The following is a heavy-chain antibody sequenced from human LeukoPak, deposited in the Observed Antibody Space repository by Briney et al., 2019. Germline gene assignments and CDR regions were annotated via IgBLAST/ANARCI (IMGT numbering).Heavy chain of an antibody. CDR2: FDPEDGET. V-gene: IGHV1-24*01. Sequence: ASVKVSCKVSGYTLTEFSMYWVRQAPGKGLEWMGGFDPEDGETIYAQKFQGRVTMTEDTSTDTAYMELSSLRSEDTAVYYCARVLYEEDYYYGMDVWGQGTTVTVSS. D-gene: IGHD5/OR15-5a*01. CDR1: GYTLTEFS. J-gene: IGHJ6*02. CDR3: ARVLYEEDYYYGMDV.